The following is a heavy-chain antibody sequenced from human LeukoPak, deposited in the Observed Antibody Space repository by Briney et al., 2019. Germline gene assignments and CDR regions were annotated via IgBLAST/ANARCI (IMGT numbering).Heavy chain of an antibody. V-gene: IGHV1-46*01. CDR1: VYTFTTYY. J-gene: IGHJ3*02. Sequence: GASVTVSFKASVYTFTTYYIHWVRQAPGQGLEWMALINPSGGSTHYAQKFQGRVTVTRDTSTSTVYMELTSLRSEDTAVYYCACLPYAFDIWGQGTMVTVSS. CDR2: INPSGGST. CDR3: ACLPYAFDI.